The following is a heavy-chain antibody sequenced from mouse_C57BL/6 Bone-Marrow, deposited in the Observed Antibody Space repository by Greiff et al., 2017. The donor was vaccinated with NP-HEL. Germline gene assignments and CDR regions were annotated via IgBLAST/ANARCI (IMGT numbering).Heavy chain of an antibody. CDR2: IDPENGDT. Sequence: VQLQQSGAELVRPGASVKLSCTASGFNIKDDYMHWVKQRPEQGLEWIGWIDPENGDTEYASKFQGKATITADKSSNTAYLQLSSLTSEDTAVYYCTTPYGNPDYWGQGTTLTVSS. J-gene: IGHJ2*01. V-gene: IGHV14-4*01. D-gene: IGHD2-1*01. CDR1: GFNIKDDY. CDR3: TTPYGNPDY.